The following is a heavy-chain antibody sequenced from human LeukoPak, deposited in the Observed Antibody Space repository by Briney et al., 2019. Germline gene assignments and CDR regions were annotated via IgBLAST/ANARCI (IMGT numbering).Heavy chain of an antibody. V-gene: IGHV4-61*01. D-gene: IGHD4-17*01. J-gene: IGHJ4*02. CDR1: GGYVSSGSYY. Sequence: SETLSLICTVSGGYVSSGSYYWSWIRQPPGKGLEWIGNIYYTGSTNYNPSLKSRVTISVDTSKNQFSLKLSSVTAADTAVYYCARGPPDGDYFDYWGQGTLVTVSS. CDR3: ARGPPDGDYFDY. CDR2: IYYTGST.